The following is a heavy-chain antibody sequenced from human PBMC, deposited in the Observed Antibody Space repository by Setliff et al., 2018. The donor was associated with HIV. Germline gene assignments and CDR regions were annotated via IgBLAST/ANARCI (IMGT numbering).Heavy chain of an antibody. CDR1: ASSISSDYC. Sequence: KPSETLSLTCAVSASSISSDYCWGWIRQPPGNGLEWIGSIYHTGSTYYKPSLKSRVTISVDTSKNQFSLRLSSVAAGDTAVYYCARSIVPVASGYYYFEYWGQGTLVTVSS. D-gene: IGHD3-3*01. J-gene: IGHJ4*02. CDR2: IYHTGST. CDR3: ARSIVPVASGYYYFEY. V-gene: IGHV4-38-2*01.